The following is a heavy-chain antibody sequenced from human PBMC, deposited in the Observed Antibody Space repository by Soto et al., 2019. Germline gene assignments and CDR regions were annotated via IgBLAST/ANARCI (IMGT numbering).Heavy chain of an antibody. D-gene: IGHD4-4*01. J-gene: IGHJ4*02. Sequence: QVQLVQSGAEVKKPWASVKVSCKASGYTFSTYYMHWVRQAPGQGYEWMGIINPSGGSTTYAQKFQGRVTMTRDTSTNTVNMELSSLKSEDTAVYYCARYDYNGYYFDYWGQGTLVTVSS. CDR3: ARYDYNGYYFDY. CDR1: GYTFSTYY. CDR2: INPSGGST. V-gene: IGHV1-46*01.